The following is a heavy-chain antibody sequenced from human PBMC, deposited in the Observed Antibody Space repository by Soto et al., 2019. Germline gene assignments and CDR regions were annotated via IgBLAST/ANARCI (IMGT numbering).Heavy chain of an antibody. D-gene: IGHD2-2*01. Sequence: SETLSLTCTVSGGSICSGANYWSWVRQGPGKGLEGIGNLYYHGSAYYNPSLKSRLTMSGDTSMNSFSLKLTFVTAADTAVYYCGRFLCSSTTCYFPYWFDLWGQGTLVTVCS. CDR1: GGSICSGANY. CDR3: GRFLCSSTTCYFPYWFDL. J-gene: IGHJ5*02. CDR2: LYYHGSA. V-gene: IGHV4-31*03.